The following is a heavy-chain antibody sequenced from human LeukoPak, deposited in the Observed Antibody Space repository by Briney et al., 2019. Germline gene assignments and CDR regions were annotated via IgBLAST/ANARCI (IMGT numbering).Heavy chain of an antibody. CDR2: ISPDGSYT. CDR3: ASDQVSGVFDY. V-gene: IGHV3-11*05. J-gene: IGHJ4*02. D-gene: IGHD5/OR15-5a*01. Sequence: TTGGSLRLSCAGSGFIFSDFYINWIRQSPGKGLEWLAYISPDGSYTTYGDSVKGRFVISRDNAKNSVSLQMNSLRVEDTVVYFCASDQVSGVFDYWGQGARVTVS. CDR1: GFIFSDFY.